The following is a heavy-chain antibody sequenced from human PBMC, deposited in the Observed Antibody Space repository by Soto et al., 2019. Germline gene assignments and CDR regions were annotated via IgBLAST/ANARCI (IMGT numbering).Heavy chain of an antibody. CDR3: ARHEQFYYYYYGMDV. D-gene: IGHD4-4*01. Sequence: GESLKISFKASGYSFTTYLISWVRQMPVKGLEWMGIINPGDSDIRYSPSFQGQVTISADNSISTAYLQWSSLKASDTAMYYCARHEQFYYYYYGMDVWGQGTAVTVSS. CDR2: INPGDSDI. J-gene: IGHJ6*02. V-gene: IGHV5-51*01. CDR1: GYSFTTYL.